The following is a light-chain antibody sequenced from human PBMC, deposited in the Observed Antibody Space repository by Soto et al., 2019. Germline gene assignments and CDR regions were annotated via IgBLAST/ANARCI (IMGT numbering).Light chain of an antibody. CDR1: SSDVGGYNY. CDR3: SSYTSTKTYV. V-gene: IGLV2-14*03. CDR2: DVS. Sequence: QSALTQPASVSGSPGQSITISCTGTSSDVGGYNYVSWYQQHPGKAPKLMIYDVSSRPSGVSDRFSGSKSGNAASLTISGLQAEDEADYYCSSYTSTKTYVFGTGTKLTVL. J-gene: IGLJ1*01.